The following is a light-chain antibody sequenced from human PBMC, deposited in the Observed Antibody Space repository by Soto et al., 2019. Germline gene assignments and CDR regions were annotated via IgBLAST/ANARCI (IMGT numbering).Light chain of an antibody. CDR1: QSISSW. Sequence: DIQMTQSPSTLSASVGDRVTITCRARQSISSWLAWYQQKPGKATKLLIYKASSLESGVPSRFSGSGSGTEFTLTISSLQPDDFATYYCQQYNSYSPYTFGQGTKLEIK. CDR3: QQYNSYSPYT. V-gene: IGKV1-5*03. CDR2: KAS. J-gene: IGKJ2*01.